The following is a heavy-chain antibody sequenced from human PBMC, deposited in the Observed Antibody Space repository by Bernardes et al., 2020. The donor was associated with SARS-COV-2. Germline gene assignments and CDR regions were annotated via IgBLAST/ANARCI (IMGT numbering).Heavy chain of an antibody. J-gene: IGHJ4*02. Sequence: GGSLRLSREASGFTFNNYGMHWVRQAPGKGLEWVAFISYEGSRKYYLDSLKGRFTISRDSSKNTVYLQMNSLRDDDTAVYYCVKRRATFELWAGNFDFWGQGTLVTVAS. CDR2: ISYEGSRK. CDR1: GFTFNNYG. D-gene: IGHD5-18*01. V-gene: IGHV3-30*18. CDR3: VKRRATFELWAGNFDF.